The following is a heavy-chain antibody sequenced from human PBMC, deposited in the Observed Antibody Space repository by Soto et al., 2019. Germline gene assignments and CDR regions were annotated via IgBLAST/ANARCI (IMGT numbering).Heavy chain of an antibody. CDR2: IYWDDDK. J-gene: IGHJ4*01. CDR3: AHSGRNYWTFDY. V-gene: IGHV2-5*02. CDR1: GFSLSTSGVG. D-gene: IGHD1-7*01. Sequence: QITLKESGPTLVKPTQTLTLTCTFSGFSLSTSGVGVGWIRQPPGKALEWLALIYWDDDKRYSPSLKSSLTITQDTSKNQVVLTMTNMDPVHTATYYCAHSGRNYWTFDYWGHGTLVTVSS.